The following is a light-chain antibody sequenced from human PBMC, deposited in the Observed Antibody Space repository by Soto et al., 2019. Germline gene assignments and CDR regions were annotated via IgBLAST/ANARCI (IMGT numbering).Light chain of an antibody. V-gene: IGKV3-11*01. CDR1: QSISSH. CDR3: QQRSNWPLT. Sequence: IVLTQSPATLSLSPEERATLSCRASQSISSHLAWYQQKPGQALRLLMYDASNRATGILARFSGSGSGTDFTLTISSLEPEDFAVYYCQQRSNWPLTFGGGTKVEIK. CDR2: DAS. J-gene: IGKJ4*01.